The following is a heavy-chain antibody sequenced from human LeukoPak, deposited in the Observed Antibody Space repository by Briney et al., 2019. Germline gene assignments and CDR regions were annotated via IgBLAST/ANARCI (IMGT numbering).Heavy chain of an antibody. CDR2: INHSGST. J-gene: IGHJ4*02. Sequence: SETLSLTCAVYGGSFSGYYWSWIRRPPGKGLEWIGEINHSGSTSYNPSLKSRVTISVDTPKNQFSLKLSSVTAADTAVYYCARDGYNSGFDYWGQGTLVTVSS. D-gene: IGHD5-12*01. CDR1: GGSFSGYY. V-gene: IGHV4-34*01. CDR3: ARDGYNSGFDY.